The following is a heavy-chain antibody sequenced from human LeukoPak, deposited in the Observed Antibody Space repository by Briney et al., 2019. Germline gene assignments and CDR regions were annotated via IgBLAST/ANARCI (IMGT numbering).Heavy chain of an antibody. Sequence: GGSLRLSCTASGFTFGDYAMSWVRQAPGKGLEWVGFIRSKVYGGTTEYAASVKVRFTISRDDSKSIAYLQMTSLKTEDAGVYYCARDKDTAMGPHGMDVWGQGTTVTVSS. CDR3: ARDKDTAMGPHGMDV. CDR1: GFTFGDYA. V-gene: IGHV3-49*04. CDR2: IRSKVYGGTT. D-gene: IGHD5-18*01. J-gene: IGHJ6*02.